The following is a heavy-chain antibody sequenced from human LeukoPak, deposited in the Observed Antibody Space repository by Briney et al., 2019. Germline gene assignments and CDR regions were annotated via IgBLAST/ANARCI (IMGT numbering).Heavy chain of an antibody. Sequence: PGGSLRLSCAASGFTFSTYSMNWVRQAPGKGLEWVSSISGSSSYIYYADSVKGRFTISRDSAQNSLYLQMNSLRAEDTAVYYCARGQSYGWFDPWGQGTLVIVSS. J-gene: IGHJ5*02. CDR3: ARGQSYGWFDP. D-gene: IGHD5-18*01. V-gene: IGHV3-21*01. CDR2: ISGSSSYI. CDR1: GFTFSTYS.